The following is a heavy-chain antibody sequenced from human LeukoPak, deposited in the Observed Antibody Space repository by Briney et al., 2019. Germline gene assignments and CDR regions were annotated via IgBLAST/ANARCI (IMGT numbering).Heavy chain of an antibody. D-gene: IGHD3-3*01. V-gene: IGHV4-4*02. Sequence: SETLSLTCAVSGGPISSSSWWSRVRQPPGKGLEWIGEIYHSGSTNYNPSLKSRVTISVDKSKNQFSLKLRSVTAADTAVYYCAMSPDFWSGYDSWGQGTLVTVSA. J-gene: IGHJ4*02. CDR3: AMSPDFWSGYDS. CDR1: GGPISSSSW. CDR2: IYHSGST.